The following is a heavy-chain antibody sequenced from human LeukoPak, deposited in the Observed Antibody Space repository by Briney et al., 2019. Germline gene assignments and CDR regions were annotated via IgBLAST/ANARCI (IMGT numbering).Heavy chain of an antibody. J-gene: IGHJ6*02. V-gene: IGHV3-23*01. Sequence: GGSLGLSCAASGFTFSSYAMSWVRQAPGKGLEWVSVIGERGDITCYADSVKGRFTLSRDNSKNTLYLQMNSLRAEDTAVYYCAKEYGSGWKLIGVWGQGTTVTVSS. CDR3: AKEYGSGWKLIGV. CDR1: GFTFSSYA. D-gene: IGHD6-19*01. CDR2: IGERGDIT.